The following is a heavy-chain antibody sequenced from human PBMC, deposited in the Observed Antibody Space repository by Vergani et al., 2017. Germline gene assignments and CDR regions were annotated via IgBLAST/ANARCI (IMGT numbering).Heavy chain of an antibody. Sequence: QVQLVESGGGVVQPGRSLRLSCAASGFTFSNYGMHWVRQAPGKGLEWVAVISYDGSNKYYADSVKGRFTISRDNSKNTLYLQMNSLRAEDTAVYYCAKQPYYDFWSGYPPYYFDYWGQGTLVTVSS. D-gene: IGHD3-3*01. CDR3: AKQPYYDFWSGYPPYYFDY. V-gene: IGHV3-30*18. CDR2: ISYDGSNK. J-gene: IGHJ4*02. CDR1: GFTFSNYG.